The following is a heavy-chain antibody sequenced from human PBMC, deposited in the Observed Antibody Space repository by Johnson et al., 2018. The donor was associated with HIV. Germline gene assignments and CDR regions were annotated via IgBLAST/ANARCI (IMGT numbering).Heavy chain of an antibody. J-gene: IGHJ3*02. CDR1: GFTFSSYA. Sequence: QVQLVESGGGVVQPGRSLRLSCAASGFTFSSYAMHWVRQAPGKGLEWVAVISYDGSNKYYADSVKGRFTIYRDNSKNTLSLQMNSLRAEDTAVYYCAKDSLSRRSCSNAFNIWGQGTMVTVSS. D-gene: IGHD6-13*01. V-gene: IGHV3-30-3*01. CDR3: AKDSLSRRSCSNAFNI. CDR2: ISYDGSNK.